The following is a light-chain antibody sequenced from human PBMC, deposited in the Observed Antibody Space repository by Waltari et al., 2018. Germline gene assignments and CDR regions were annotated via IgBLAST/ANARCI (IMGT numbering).Light chain of an antibody. J-gene: IGKJ1*01. Sequence: EIVLTQSPGTLSLSPGERVILSCRVSQSVSRALAWYQQKPGQAPRLLIYGASNRATGNPDRFSGSGSGTDFSLTISRLEPEDFAVYYCQHYVRLPVTFGQGTKVEIK. CDR3: QHYVRLPVT. V-gene: IGKV3-20*01. CDR1: QSVSRA. CDR2: GAS.